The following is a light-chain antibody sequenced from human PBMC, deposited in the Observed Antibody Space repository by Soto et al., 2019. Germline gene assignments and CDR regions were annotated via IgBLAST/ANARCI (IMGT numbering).Light chain of an antibody. J-gene: IGKJ1*01. CDR1: HSVTSRY. Sequence: ALTQSPGTLSLSPGERATLSCSASHSVTSRYLAWYQQKPGQAPKLLIFGASIRDTGIPDRFSGSGSGTDFTLTISRLEPEDFAAYYCQQYGTSPGTFGRGTKVDIK. CDR3: QQYGTSPGT. CDR2: GAS. V-gene: IGKV3-20*01.